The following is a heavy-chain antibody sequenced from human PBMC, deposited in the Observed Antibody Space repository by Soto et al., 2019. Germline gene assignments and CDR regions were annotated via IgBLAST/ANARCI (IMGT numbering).Heavy chain of an antibody. CDR2: ISDSGST. Sequence: EVQLLESGGGLVQPGGSLRLSCAASGFSFNNYAMNWVRQAPGQGLEWVSTISDSGSTYYADSVKGRFTISRDNSKHTLYLQMKSLRAEDTAVYFCAKDVGGHYCTPTSCLYFFHSWGRGTLVTVSP. CDR1: GFSFNNYA. J-gene: IGHJ4*02. CDR3: AKDVGGHYCTPTSCLYFFHS. D-gene: IGHD2-2*01. V-gene: IGHV3-23*01.